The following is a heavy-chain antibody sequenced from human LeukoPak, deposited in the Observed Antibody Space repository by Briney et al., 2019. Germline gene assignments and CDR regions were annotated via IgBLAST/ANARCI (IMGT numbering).Heavy chain of an antibody. V-gene: IGHV3-23*01. Sequence: GGSLRLSCAASGFSFSSHAMSWVRQAPGKGLEWVSAISGSGDSTYYADSVKGRFTISRDNSKNTLYLQMNSLRAEDTAVYYCARDDVDTAMVTDYWGQGTLVPSP. J-gene: IGHJ4*02. CDR1: GFSFSSHA. D-gene: IGHD5-18*01. CDR3: ARDDVDTAMVTDY. CDR2: ISGSGDST.